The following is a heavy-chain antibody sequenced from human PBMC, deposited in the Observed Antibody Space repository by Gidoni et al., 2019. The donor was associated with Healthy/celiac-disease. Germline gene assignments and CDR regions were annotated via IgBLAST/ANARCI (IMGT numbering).Heavy chain of an antibody. V-gene: IGHV3-9*01. D-gene: IGHD6-13*01. Sequence: EVQLVESGGGLVQPGRSLRLSCAASGFTFDDYAMDWVRQVPGKGLEWVSGISWNSGTIAYADSVKGRFTISRDNAKNSLYLQMNSLRAEDTALYYCAKEGSSSRSSWAPPFDSWGQGTLVTVSS. CDR2: ISWNSGTI. CDR1: GFTFDDYA. CDR3: AKEGSSSRSSWAPPFDS. J-gene: IGHJ4*02.